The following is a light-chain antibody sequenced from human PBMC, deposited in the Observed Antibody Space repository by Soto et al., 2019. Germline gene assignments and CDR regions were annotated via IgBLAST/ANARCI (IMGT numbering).Light chain of an antibody. V-gene: IGKV3-15*01. CDR1: QSVRSN. CDR3: QQYNEWPLT. CDR2: DAS. Sequence: MTQSPATLSVSPGERATLSCRASQSVRSNLAWYQQKPGQALRLLIYDASTRATGIPARFSGSGSGTEFTLIISSLQSEDFAVYYCQQYNEWPLTFGGGTKVDNK. J-gene: IGKJ4*01.